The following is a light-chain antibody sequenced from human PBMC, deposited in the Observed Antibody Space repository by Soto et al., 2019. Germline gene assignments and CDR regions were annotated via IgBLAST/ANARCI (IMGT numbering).Light chain of an antibody. CDR2: GAF. V-gene: IGKV3-15*01. CDR1: QSVSNN. J-gene: IGKJ1*01. CDR3: QQYNDWPLT. Sequence: EILMTQSPVTLSVYPGERATLSCRASQSVSNNLAWYQQKPGQAPSLLIYGAFTRATGIPARFSGTGSGTEFTLTISSLQSEDFALYYCQQYNDWPLTFGQGTKVEI.